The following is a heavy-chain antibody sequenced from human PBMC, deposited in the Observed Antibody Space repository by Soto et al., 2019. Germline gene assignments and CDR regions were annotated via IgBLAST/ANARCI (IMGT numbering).Heavy chain of an antibody. D-gene: IGHD3-16*02. CDR2: IYHSGST. CDR3: ARDRGDYDYIWGSYRYNRNFDY. J-gene: IGHJ4*02. Sequence: SETLSLTCAVSSGSISSSNWWSWVRQPPGKGLEWIGEIYHSGSTNYNPSLKSRVTISVDKSKNQFSLKLGSVTAADTAVYYCARDRGDYDYIWGSYRYNRNFDYWGQGTLVTVSS. CDR1: SGSISSSNW. V-gene: IGHV4-4*02.